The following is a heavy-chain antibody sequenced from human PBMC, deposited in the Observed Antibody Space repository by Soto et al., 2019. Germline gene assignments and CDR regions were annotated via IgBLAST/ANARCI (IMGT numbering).Heavy chain of an antibody. V-gene: IGHV1-18*01. Sequence: ASVKVSCKASGYTFTSYGISWVRQAPGQGLEWMGWISAYNGNTNYAQKLQGRVTMTTDTSTSTAYMELRSLRSDDTAVYYCARVRGVLRFLEWPRGDNGFDPWGQGTLVTDAS. CDR2: ISAYNGNT. D-gene: IGHD3-3*01. CDR1: GYTFTSYG. CDR3: ARVRGVLRFLEWPRGDNGFDP. J-gene: IGHJ5*02.